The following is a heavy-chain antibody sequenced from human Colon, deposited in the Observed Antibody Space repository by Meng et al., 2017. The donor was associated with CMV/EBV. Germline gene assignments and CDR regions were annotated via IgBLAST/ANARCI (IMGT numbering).Heavy chain of an antibody. CDR2: ISTNRNT. V-gene: IGHV4-4*07. D-gene: IGHD5-12*01. Sequence: VQVQESGRGSVMLSETLSLTLAVSGGSTCTYYWSVSRQPAGEGLEWLGRISTNRNTDYNPALNGRATIWLDTSNNQFSLKLTSVTAADTAVYYWVRGGYSGTQTGGVQEYWGQGTLVTVSS. CDR3: VRGGYSGTQTGGVQEY. CDR1: GGSTCTYY. J-gene: IGHJ4*02.